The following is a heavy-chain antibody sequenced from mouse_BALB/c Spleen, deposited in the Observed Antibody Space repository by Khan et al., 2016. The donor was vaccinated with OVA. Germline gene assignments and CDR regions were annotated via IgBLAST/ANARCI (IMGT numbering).Heavy chain of an antibody. J-gene: IGHJ3*01. CDR2: ISSGGSYT. CDR1: GFTFSTYG. Sequence: EVELVESGGDLVKPGGSLKLSCAASGFTFSTYGMSWVRQTPDKRLEWVATISSGGSYTYYVDSVKGRFTISRDNAKNTLYLQMSSPKSEDTAMYYCARLAYYYNSEGFAYWGQGTLVTVSA. V-gene: IGHV5-6*01. CDR3: ARLAYYYNSEGFAY. D-gene: IGHD1-1*02.